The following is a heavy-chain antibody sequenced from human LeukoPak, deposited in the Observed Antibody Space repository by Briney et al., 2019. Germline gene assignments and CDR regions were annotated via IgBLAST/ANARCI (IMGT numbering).Heavy chain of an antibody. D-gene: IGHD6-13*01. Sequence: GGSLRLSCAASGFTFVDYAMHWVRQAPGKGLKWVQGIGWNSGSIGYADSVKGRFTISRDNAKNSLYLQMNSLRAEDTALYYCAKDIFTGIAAAGAIDYWGQGTLVTVSS. V-gene: IGHV3-9*01. CDR3: AKDIFTGIAAAGAIDY. CDR1: GFTFVDYA. CDR2: IGWNSGSI. J-gene: IGHJ4*02.